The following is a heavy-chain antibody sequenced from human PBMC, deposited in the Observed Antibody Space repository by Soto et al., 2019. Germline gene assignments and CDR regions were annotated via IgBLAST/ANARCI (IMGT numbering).Heavy chain of an antibody. Sequence: GGSLRLSCAASGFTFSSYAMSWVRQAPGKGLEWVSAISGSGGSTYYADSVKGRFTISRDNSKNTLYLQMNSLRAEDTAVYYCAKRGGYLVAVAGTDDYWGQGTLVTVSS. CDR2: ISGSGGST. CDR3: AKRGGYLVAVAGTDDY. V-gene: IGHV3-23*01. J-gene: IGHJ4*02. D-gene: IGHD6-19*01. CDR1: GFTFSSYA.